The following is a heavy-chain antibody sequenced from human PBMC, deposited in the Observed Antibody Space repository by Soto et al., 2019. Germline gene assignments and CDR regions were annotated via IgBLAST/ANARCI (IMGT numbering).Heavy chain of an antibody. Sequence: QVQLVESGGGVVQPATSLRVSCVGSGFTFRSYVIHWVRQAPGKGLEWVALTSYDGSDKYYDDSVRGRFTISRENSRNTVDLQMDSLRLEYTALYYCARWGTTGGLDVWGQGTLVSV. CDR1: GFTFRSYV. D-gene: IGHD3-16*01. CDR3: ARWGTTGGLDV. J-gene: IGHJ1*01. CDR2: TSYDGSDK. V-gene: IGHV3-30*19.